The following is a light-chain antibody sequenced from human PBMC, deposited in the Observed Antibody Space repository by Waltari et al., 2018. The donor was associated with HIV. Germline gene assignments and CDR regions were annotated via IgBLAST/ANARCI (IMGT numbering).Light chain of an antibody. J-gene: IGKJ2*01. Sequence: DVVMTQSPLSLPVTLGQPASISCRSSQSLVYSDGNTYLHWFQQRPGQSPRRLIYNVSNRDSGVPDRFSGSGSGTDFTLKISRVEAEDVGVYYCMQGTYWPLGYTFGQGTKLEMK. V-gene: IGKV2-30*01. CDR1: QSLVYSDGNTY. CDR2: NVS. CDR3: MQGTYWPLGYT.